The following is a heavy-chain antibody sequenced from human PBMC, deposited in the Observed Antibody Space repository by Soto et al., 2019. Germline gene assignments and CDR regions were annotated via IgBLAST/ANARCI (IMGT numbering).Heavy chain of an antibody. CDR2: ISGDGVHT. V-gene: IGHV3-74*01. CDR1: GFTFSRYW. J-gene: IGHJ4*02. CDR3: ARFGFVGEGDF. D-gene: IGHD3-16*01. Sequence: EVQLAESGGGLIQPGGSLRLSCATSGFTFSRYWIHWVRQAPGEGLVWVSRISGDGVHTDYAESVKGRFTISRDIAKSTGYLQMNNLRAEDTAIYYCARFGFVGEGDFWGQGILVTVSS.